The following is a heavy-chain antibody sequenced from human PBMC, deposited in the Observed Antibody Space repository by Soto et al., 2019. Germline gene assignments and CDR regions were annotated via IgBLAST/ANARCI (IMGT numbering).Heavy chain of an antibody. Sequence: QLQLQESGPGLVKPSETLSLTCSVSDDSINSDKYYWGWIRQPPGKGLEWIGSIYYRGNAYYNPSLLTRATPALTKSRSQFSLKLNSVPAADSAVYFCARLEGLATISYYFDFWGPGALVTVSS. D-gene: IGHD3-9*01. V-gene: IGHV4-39*01. J-gene: IGHJ4*02. CDR3: ARLEGLATISYYFDF. CDR2: IYYRGNA. CDR1: DDSINSDKYY.